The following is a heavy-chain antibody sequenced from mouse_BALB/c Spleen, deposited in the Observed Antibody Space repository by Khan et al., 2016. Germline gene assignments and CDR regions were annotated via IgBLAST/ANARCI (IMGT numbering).Heavy chain of an antibody. CDR3: AGSRDVYDVGMDY. CDR2: IYPGNGNT. J-gene: IGHJ4*01. CDR1: GYTFTSYY. D-gene: IGHD2-2*01. Sequence: QVQLQQSGAELVKPGASVKLSCKASGYTFTSYYMHWVKQRPGQGLEWIGGIYPGNGNTRYNQKFKGKATLTADTSSNTAYMQLSSLTSEDSAVYYCAGSRDVYDVGMDYWGQGTLVTVSS. V-gene: IGHV1-66*01.